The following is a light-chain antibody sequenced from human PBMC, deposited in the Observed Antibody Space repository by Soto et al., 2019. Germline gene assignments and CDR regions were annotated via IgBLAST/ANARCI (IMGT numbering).Light chain of an antibody. CDR1: QSVSSCY. Sequence: IVLTQSPGTLSLSPGERATLSCRASQSVSSCYLAWYQHNPGQASSLLIYGASSRATGIPDRFSGSGSGPDCTLTISRLEPEDFAVYYCQQYGSSPLTLGQGTKLELK. CDR2: GAS. V-gene: IGKV3-20*01. CDR3: QQYGSSPLT. J-gene: IGKJ2*01.